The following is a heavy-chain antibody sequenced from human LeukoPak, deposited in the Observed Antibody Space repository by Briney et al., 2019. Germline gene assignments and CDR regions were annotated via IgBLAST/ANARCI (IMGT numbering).Heavy chain of an antibody. V-gene: IGHV3-21*01. CDR2: ISSSSSYI. D-gene: IGHD7-27*01. J-gene: IGHJ4*02. Sequence: GGSLRLSCAASGFTFSSYAMHWVRQAPGKGLEWVSSISSSSSYIYYADSVKGRFTISRDNAKNSLYLQMNSLRAEDTAVYYCARSALELGYFDYWGQGTLVTVSS. CDR1: GFTFSSYA. CDR3: ARSALELGYFDY.